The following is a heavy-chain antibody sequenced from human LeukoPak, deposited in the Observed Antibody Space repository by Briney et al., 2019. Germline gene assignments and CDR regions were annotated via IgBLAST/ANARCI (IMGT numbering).Heavy chain of an antibody. V-gene: IGHV3-66*01. Sequence: GGSLRLSCAASGFTVSSNYMSWVRQAPGKGLEWVSVIYSGGSTYYADSVKGRFTISRDNSKNTLYLQMNSLRAEDTAVYYCARDVSRGGSYFGYWGQGTLVTVSS. CDR3: ARDVSRGGSYFGY. D-gene: IGHD3-16*01. CDR2: IYSGGST. J-gene: IGHJ4*02. CDR1: GFTVSSNY.